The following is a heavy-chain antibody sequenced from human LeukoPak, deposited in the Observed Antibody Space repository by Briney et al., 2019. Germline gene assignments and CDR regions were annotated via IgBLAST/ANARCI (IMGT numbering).Heavy chain of an antibody. CDR3: ARHSIAVTDDC. J-gene: IGHJ4*02. CDR1: GGSTSSSNYY. Sequence: SETLSLTCTVSGGSTSSSNYYWGWIRQPPGKGLEWIGSVYYSGNTYYNPSLKSRVSISVDTSRNQFSLRLSSVTAADTAIYYCARHSIAVTDDCWGQGTLVTVSS. D-gene: IGHD6-19*01. CDR2: VYYSGNT. V-gene: IGHV4-39*01.